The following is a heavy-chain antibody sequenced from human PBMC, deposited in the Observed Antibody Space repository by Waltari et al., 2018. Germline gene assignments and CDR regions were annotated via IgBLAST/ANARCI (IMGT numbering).Heavy chain of an antibody. Sequence: QLQLQESGPGLVKPSETLSLTCTVSGGSISTSSFYWGWIRQPPGKGLEWVSYISSSSSTIYYADSVKGRFTISRDNAKNSLYLQMNSLRAEDTAVYYCARDAIAARGGRVYWGQGTLVTVSS. J-gene: IGHJ4*02. V-gene: IGHV3-11*04. CDR2: ISSSSSTI. D-gene: IGHD6-6*01. CDR1: GGSISTSSFY. CDR3: ARDAIAARGGRVY.